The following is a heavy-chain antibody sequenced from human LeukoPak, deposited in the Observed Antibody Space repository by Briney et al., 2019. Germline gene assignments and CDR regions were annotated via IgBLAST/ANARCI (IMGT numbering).Heavy chain of an antibody. D-gene: IGHD6-13*01. V-gene: IGHV4-38-2*02. CDR2: IYYSGST. J-gene: IGHJ4*02. CDR1: GYSISSGYY. Sequence: KTSETLSLTCTVSGYSISSGYYWGWIRQPPGKGLEWIGSIYYSGSTYYNPSLKSRITISVDTSKNQFSLKLTSVTAADTAVYYCARRPVGSSLDYWGQGTLVTVSS. CDR3: ARRPVGSSLDY.